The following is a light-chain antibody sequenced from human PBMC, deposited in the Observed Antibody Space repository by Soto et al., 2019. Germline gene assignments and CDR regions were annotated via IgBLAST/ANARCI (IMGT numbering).Light chain of an antibody. V-gene: IGKV3-15*01. Sequence: EILMTQSPATLSVSPGERATLSCRASQSVLSKLAWYQQKPGQAPRLLIYGAFTSATGIPARFSGSGSGTEITLTISSLQSEDFAVYYCQQYSSWPPRLTYGGGTKVDIK. CDR2: GAF. CDR3: QQYSSWPPRLT. CDR1: QSVLSK. J-gene: IGKJ4*02.